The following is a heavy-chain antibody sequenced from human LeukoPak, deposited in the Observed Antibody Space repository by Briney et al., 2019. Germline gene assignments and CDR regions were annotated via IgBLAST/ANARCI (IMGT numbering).Heavy chain of an antibody. CDR1: GGSISSGGYS. CDR2: IYHSGST. V-gene: IGHV4-30-2*01. J-gene: IGHJ6*02. Sequence: SETLSLTCAVSGGSISSGGYSWSWIRQPPGKGLEWIGYIYHSGSTYYNPSLKSRVTISADRSKNQFSLKLSSVPGADTAVYYCAREGGEERYCSGGSCYYGMDVWGQGTTVTVSS. CDR3: AREGGEERYCSGGSCYYGMDV. D-gene: IGHD2-15*01.